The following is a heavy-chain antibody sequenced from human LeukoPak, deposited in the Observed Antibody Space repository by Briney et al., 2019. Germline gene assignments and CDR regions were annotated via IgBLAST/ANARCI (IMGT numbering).Heavy chain of an antibody. V-gene: IGHV3-48*02. J-gene: IGHJ4*02. CDR2: ISSSSSTI. CDR1: GFTFSSYS. Sequence: GGSLRLSCATSGFTFSSYSMNWVRQAPGKGLEWVSYISSSSSTIYYADSVKGRFTISRDNAKNSLYLQMNSLRDEDTAVYYCARSYYAVATFGYWGQGTLVTVSS. D-gene: IGHD5-12*01. CDR3: ARSYYAVATFGY.